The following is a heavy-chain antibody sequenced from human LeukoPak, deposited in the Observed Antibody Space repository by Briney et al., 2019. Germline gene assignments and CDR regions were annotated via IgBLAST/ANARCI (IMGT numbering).Heavy chain of an antibody. V-gene: IGHV3-43*01. D-gene: IGHD4-11*01. CDR3: AKDMGMTTITGGFDF. J-gene: IGHJ4*02. CDR2: INWAGATT. Sequence: GRSLRLSCAASGFTFDDYAMLWVRQAPGKGLEWVSLINWAGATTYSADSVKGRFTISRDNSKNSLYLQMNSLRTEDTALYYCAKDMGMTTITGGFDFWGQGTLVTVSS. CDR1: GFTFDDYA.